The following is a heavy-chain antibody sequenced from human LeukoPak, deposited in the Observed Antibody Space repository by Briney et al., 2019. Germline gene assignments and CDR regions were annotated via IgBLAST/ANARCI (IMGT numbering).Heavy chain of an antibody. CDR3: ARDQYYDILTGYYFPFYYYMDV. Sequence: GASVKVSCKASGYTFTSYGISWVRQAPGQGLEWMGWISAYNGNTNYAQKLQGRVTMTTDTSTSTAYMELRSLRSDDTAVYYCARDQYYDILTGYYFPFYYYMDVWGKGTTVTVSS. V-gene: IGHV1-18*01. CDR1: GYTFTSYG. J-gene: IGHJ6*03. D-gene: IGHD3-9*01. CDR2: ISAYNGNT.